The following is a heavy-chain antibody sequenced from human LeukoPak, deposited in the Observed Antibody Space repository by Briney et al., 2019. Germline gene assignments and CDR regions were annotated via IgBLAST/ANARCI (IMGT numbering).Heavy chain of an antibody. CDR2: IDRDGVT. CDR1: GFIFSKYD. V-gene: IGHV3-13*01. J-gene: IGHJ4*02. CDR3: ARENLEYGDYAIDY. D-gene: IGHD4-17*01. Sequence: PGGSLRLSCAASGFIFSKYDMHWVRLLTGKGLEWVSGIDRDGVTYCSGSVKGRFTMSRENGKNSVYLQLNSLRAGDTAIYYCARENLEYGDYAIDYWGQGVLVTVSS.